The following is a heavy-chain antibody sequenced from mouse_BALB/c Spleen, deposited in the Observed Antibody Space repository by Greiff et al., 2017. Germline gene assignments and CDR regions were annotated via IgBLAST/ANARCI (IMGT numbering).Heavy chain of an antibody. CDR1: GFTFSSYA. Sequence: DVHLVESGGGLVKPGGSLKLSCAASGFTFSSYAMSWVRQTPEKRLEWVASISSGGSTYYPDSVKGRFTISRDNARNILYLQMSSLRSEDTAMYYCAREGGNFSFDYWGQGTTLTVSS. D-gene: IGHD2-1*01. J-gene: IGHJ2*01. CDR2: ISSGGST. V-gene: IGHV5-6-5*01. CDR3: AREGGNFSFDY.